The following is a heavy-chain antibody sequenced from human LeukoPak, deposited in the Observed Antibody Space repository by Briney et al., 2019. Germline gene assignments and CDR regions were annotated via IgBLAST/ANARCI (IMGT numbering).Heavy chain of an antibody. D-gene: IGHD2-2*01. J-gene: IGHJ6*03. CDR3: AMVNWSGVSAADSAPYYYYYYMDV. V-gene: IGHV1-69*05. Sequence: ASVKVSCKASGGTFSSYAISWVRQAPGQGLEWMGGIIPIFGTANYAQKFQGRVTITTDESTSTAYMELSSLRSEDTAVYYCAMVNWSGVSAADSAPYYYYYYMDVWGKGTTVTVSS. CDR2: IIPIFGTA. CDR1: GGTFSSYA.